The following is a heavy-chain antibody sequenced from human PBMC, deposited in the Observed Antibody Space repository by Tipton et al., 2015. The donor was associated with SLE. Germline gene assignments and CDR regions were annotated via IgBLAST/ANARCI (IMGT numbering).Heavy chain of an antibody. J-gene: IGHJ4*02. CDR2: IYYSGSTYSGST. CDR1: GGSISSSSNY. CDR3: ARRVAALSGFDY. V-gene: IGHV4-39*07. D-gene: IGHD6-6*01. Sequence: TLSLTCTVSGGSISSSSNYWGWIRQPPGKGLEWIGSIYYSGSTYSGSTYYNPSLKSRVTISVDTSKNQFSLKLSSVTAADTAVYYCARRVAALSGFDYWGQGTLVTVSS.